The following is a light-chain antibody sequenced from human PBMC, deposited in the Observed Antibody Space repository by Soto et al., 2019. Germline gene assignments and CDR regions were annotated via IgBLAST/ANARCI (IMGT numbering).Light chain of an antibody. V-gene: IGLV2-18*02. CDR1: SSDVGSYNR. J-gene: IGLJ1*01. Sequence: QSVLTQPPSVSGSPGQSVTISCTGTSSDVGSYNRVSWYQQPPGTVPKVMIYEVTNRPSGVPDRFSGSKSGNTASLTISGLQAEDEADYYCCSYRSGNTYVFGTGTKLTVL. CDR2: EVT. CDR3: CSYRSGNTYV.